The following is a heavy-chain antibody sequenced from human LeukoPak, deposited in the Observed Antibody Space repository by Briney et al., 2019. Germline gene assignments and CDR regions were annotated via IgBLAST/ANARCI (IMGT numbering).Heavy chain of an antibody. D-gene: IGHD3-10*01. Sequence: SETLSLTCTVSGDSISTYYWSWIRQPPGKGLEWIGYITGSIHYSGSTSYNPSLKGRVTISVDTSKNQFSLKLSSVTAADTAVYYCARDSRDYGSGSYWDVWGQGTTVTVSS. J-gene: IGHJ6*02. V-gene: IGHV4-59*01. CDR3: ARDSRDYGSGSYWDV. CDR2: ITGSIHYSGST. CDR1: GDSISTYY.